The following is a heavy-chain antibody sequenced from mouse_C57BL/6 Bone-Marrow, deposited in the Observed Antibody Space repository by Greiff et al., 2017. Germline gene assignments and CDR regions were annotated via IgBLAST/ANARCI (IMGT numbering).Heavy chain of an antibody. D-gene: IGHD1-1*01. CDR3: ARRDYYGSSPPFAY. CDR1: GYAFSSSW. V-gene: IGHV1-82*01. J-gene: IGHJ3*01. Sequence: QVQLKQSGPELVKPGASVKISCKASGYAFSSSWMNWVKQRPGKGLEWIGRIYPGDGDTNYNGKFKGKATLTADKSSSTAYMQLSSLTSEDSAVYFCARRDYYGSSPPFAYWGQGTLVTVSA. CDR2: IYPGDGDT.